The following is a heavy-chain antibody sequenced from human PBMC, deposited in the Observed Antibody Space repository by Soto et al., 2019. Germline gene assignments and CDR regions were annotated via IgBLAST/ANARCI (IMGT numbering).Heavy chain of an antibody. D-gene: IGHD4-17*01. CDR1: GGSFSGYY. J-gene: IGHJ4*02. CDR3: ARSIRYGLVVY. Sequence: QVQLQQWGAGLLKPSETLSLTCAVYGGSFSGYYWSWIRQPPGKGLEWIEEINHSGSTNYNPSLKSRVTISVDTSKNQFSLKLSSVTAADTAVYYCARSIRYGLVVYWGQGTLVTVSS. CDR2: INHSGST. V-gene: IGHV4-34*01.